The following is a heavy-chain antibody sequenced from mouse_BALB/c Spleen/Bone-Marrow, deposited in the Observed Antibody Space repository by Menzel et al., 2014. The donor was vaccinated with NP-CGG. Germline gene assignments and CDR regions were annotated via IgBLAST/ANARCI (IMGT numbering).Heavy chain of an antibody. V-gene: IGHV14-3*02. CDR1: GFNIKDTH. CDR2: FDPTNGNP. Sequence: EVKLVESGAELVKPGTSVKLSCTASGFNIKDTHLHWVQQRPEQGLEWIGRFDPTNGNPKYDPKFQGKATITVDTSSNTTYLQLSSPTSEDTAVYYCASYDGSRFAYWGQGTLVTVSA. D-gene: IGHD2-3*01. CDR3: ASYDGSRFAY. J-gene: IGHJ3*01.